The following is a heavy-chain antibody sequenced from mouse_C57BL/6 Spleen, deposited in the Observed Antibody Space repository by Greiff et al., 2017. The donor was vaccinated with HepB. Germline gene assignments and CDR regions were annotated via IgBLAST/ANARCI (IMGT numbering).Heavy chain of an antibody. J-gene: IGHJ4*01. V-gene: IGHV5-4*01. CDR2: ISDGGSYT. Sequence: EVQLVESGGGLVKPGGSLKLSCAASGFTFSSYAMSWVRQTPEKRLEWVATISDGGSYTYYPDNVKGRFTISRDNAKNNLYLQMSHLKSEDTAMYYCARDGYYGAYAMDYWGQGTSVTVSS. CDR1: GFTFSSYA. D-gene: IGHD2-3*01. CDR3: ARDGYYGAYAMDY.